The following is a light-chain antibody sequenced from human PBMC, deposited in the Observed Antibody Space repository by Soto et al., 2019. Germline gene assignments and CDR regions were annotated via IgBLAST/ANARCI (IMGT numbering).Light chain of an antibody. CDR3: QQYNTYPLT. Sequence: DIQMTQSPSTLSASVGDRVTITCRASQSISTWLAWYQQKPGKAPKLLIYKASSLEGGVPSRFSGSGSETEFNITISSLQPDDFATYYCQQYNTYPLTFGGGTTVEIK. CDR2: KAS. CDR1: QSISTW. V-gene: IGKV1-5*03. J-gene: IGKJ4*01.